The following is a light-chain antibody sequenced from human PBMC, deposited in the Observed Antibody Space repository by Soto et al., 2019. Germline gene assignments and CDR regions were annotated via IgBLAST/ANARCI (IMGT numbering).Light chain of an antibody. CDR3: LQDYNYPYT. CDR2: AAS. Sequence: AIQMTQSPSSLSASVGDRVTITCRASQGIKNDVAWYQQKPGKAPKLLIYAASSLQSGVPPRFSGSGSGTDFTRTISSLQPEDFATYYCLQDYNYPYTFGQGTKVDIK. CDR1: QGIKND. V-gene: IGKV1-6*01. J-gene: IGKJ2*01.